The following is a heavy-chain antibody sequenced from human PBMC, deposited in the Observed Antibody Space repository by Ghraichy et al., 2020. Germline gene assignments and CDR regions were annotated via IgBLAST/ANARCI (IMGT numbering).Heavy chain of an antibody. D-gene: IGHD4-23*01. CDR1: GFTFSSYA. V-gene: IGHV3-23*01. CDR3: ASNGGTYYGGNLHD. J-gene: IGHJ4*02. CDR2: ISGSGGST. Sequence: LSLTCAASGFTFSSYAMSWVRQAPGKGLEWVSAISGSGGSTYYADSVKGRFTISRDNSKNTLYLQMNSLRAEDTAVYYCASNGGTYYGGNLHDWGQGTLVTVSS.